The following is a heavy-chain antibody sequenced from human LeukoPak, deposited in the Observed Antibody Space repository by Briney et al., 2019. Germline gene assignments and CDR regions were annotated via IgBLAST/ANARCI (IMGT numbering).Heavy chain of an antibody. Sequence: SETLSLTCTVSGGSISSGDYYWSWIRRPAGKGLQWIGRVCSSGRTNYNPSLTSRVTISVDTSKNQFSLKLSSVTAADTAVYFCARGPYTYDSSGAFDIWGQGTMVTVSS. CDR2: VCSSGRT. J-gene: IGHJ3*02. CDR3: ARGPYTYDSSGAFDI. CDR1: GGSISSGDYY. D-gene: IGHD3-22*01. V-gene: IGHV4-61*02.